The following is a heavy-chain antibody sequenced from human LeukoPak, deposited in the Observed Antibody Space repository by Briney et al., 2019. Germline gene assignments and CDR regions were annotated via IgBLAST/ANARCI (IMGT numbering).Heavy chain of an antibody. CDR3: ARGGSGSYYKGNFDY. CDR2: ISAYNGNT. CDR1: GYTFTSYG. Sequence: GASVKVSCKASGYTFTSYGISWVRQAPGQGLEWMGWISAYNGNTNYAQKLQGRVTMTTDTSTSTAYTELRSLRSDDTAVYYCARGGSGSYYKGNFDYWGQGTLVTVSS. D-gene: IGHD3-10*01. J-gene: IGHJ4*02. V-gene: IGHV1-18*01.